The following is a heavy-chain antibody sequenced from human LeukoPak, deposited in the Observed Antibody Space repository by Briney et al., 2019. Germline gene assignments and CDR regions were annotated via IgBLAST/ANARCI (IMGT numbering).Heavy chain of an antibody. J-gene: IGHJ4*02. CDR1: GFTFSNAW. D-gene: IGHD5-18*01. CDR3: TTSWIQLWVYFDY. CDR2: IKSKTDGGTT. Sequence: PGGSLRLSCAASGFTFSNAWMSWVRQAPGKGLEWVGRIKSKTDGGTTDYAAPVKGRFTISRDDSKSTLYLQMNSLKTEDTAVYYCTTSWIQLWVYFDYWGQGTLVTVSS. V-gene: IGHV3-15*01.